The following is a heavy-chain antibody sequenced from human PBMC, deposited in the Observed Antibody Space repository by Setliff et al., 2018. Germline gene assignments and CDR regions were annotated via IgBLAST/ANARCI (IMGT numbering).Heavy chain of an antibody. CDR1: GFIFSDHY. J-gene: IGHJ4*02. D-gene: IGHD3-10*01. CDR2: SRNKASSYTT. Sequence: LGGSLRISCAASGFIFSDHYMDWVRQAPGKGLEWVGRSRNKASSYTTEYAASVKGRFSIGRDNSKNSVYLQMNSLKTEDAAVYFCVRTVVPGYYFYSWGQGTLVTVSS. CDR3: VRTVVPGYYFYS. V-gene: IGHV3-72*01.